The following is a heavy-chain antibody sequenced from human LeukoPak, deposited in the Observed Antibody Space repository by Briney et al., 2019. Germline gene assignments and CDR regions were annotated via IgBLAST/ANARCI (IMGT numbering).Heavy chain of an antibody. V-gene: IGHV3-48*01. J-gene: IGHJ4*02. CDR2: ISDSSDTI. Sequence: QPGGSLRLSCAASGFTFNSYNMNWVRQAPGKGPEWVSYISDSSDTIKYADSVKGRFTISIDNAKNSLYLQMNSLRAEDTAVYYCARGVRYSYGTFDYWGQGTLVTVSS. CDR3: ARGVRYSYGTFDY. D-gene: IGHD5-18*01. CDR1: GFTFNSYN.